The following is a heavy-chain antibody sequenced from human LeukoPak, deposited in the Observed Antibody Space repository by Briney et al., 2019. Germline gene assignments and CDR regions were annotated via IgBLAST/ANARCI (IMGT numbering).Heavy chain of an antibody. J-gene: IGHJ6*02. V-gene: IGHV1-18*01. CDR3: ARRLGYCSGGSCYDDYYYYGMDV. CDR1: GYTFTSYD. Sequence: ASVKVSCKASGYTFTSYDINWVRQATGQGLEWMGWMNPNSGNTNYAQKLQGRVTMTTDTSTSTAYMELRSLRSDDTAVYYCARRLGYCSGGSCYDDYYYYGMDVWGQGTTVTVSS. D-gene: IGHD2-15*01. CDR2: MNPNSGNT.